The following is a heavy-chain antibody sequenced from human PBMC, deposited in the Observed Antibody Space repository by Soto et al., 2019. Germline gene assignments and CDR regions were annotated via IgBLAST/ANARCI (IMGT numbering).Heavy chain of an antibody. Sequence: SETLSLTCAVYGGSFSGYYWSWIRQPPGKGLEWIGEINHSGSTNHNPSLKSRVTISVDTSKNQFSLKLSSVTAADTAVYYCARLGGSREAFWGQGTLVTVSS. CDR2: INHSGST. CDR3: ARLGGSREAF. CDR1: GGSFSGYY. D-gene: IGHD2-15*01. J-gene: IGHJ4*02. V-gene: IGHV4-34*01.